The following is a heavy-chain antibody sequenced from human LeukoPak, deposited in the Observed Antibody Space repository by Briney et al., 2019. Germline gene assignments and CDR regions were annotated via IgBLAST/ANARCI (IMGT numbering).Heavy chain of an antibody. CDR2: IYYSGST. CDR3: AREGVNYYDSSGIPYGAFDI. D-gene: IGHD3-22*01. CDR1: GGSISSGGYY. V-gene: IGHV4-31*03. J-gene: IGHJ3*02. Sequence: PSETLSLTCTVSGGSISSGGYYWSWIRQHPGKGLEWIGYIYYSGSTYYNPSLKSRVTISVDTSKNQFSLKLSSVTAADTAVYYCAREGVNYYDSSGIPYGAFDIWGQGTMVTVSS.